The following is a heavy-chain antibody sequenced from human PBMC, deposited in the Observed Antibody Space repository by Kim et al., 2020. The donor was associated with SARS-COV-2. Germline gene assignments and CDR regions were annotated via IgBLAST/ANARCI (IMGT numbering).Heavy chain of an antibody. CDR1: GLPVSASG. V-gene: IGHV3-33*01. CDR3: ARDKGERYSDY. D-gene: IGHD3-16*01. CDR2: IWSDGSKE. Sequence: GGSLRLSCAASGLPVSASGMHWVRQAPGKGLEWVAMIWSDGSKEYYADSVNGRFTISRDNSKNTVYLQMNSLRAEDTAVYYCARDKGERYSDYWGQGTLVIVS. J-gene: IGHJ4*02.